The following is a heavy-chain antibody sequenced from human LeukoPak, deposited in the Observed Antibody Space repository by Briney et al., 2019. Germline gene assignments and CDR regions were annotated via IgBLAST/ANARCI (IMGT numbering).Heavy chain of an antibody. V-gene: IGHV1-18*01. J-gene: IGHJ6*02. CDR1: GYTFTSYG. CDR2: ISAYNGNT. D-gene: IGHD3-10*01. CDR3: ARIYGSGPLRNFDRNYYYGMDV. Sequence: ASVKVSCKASGYTFTSYGISWVRQAPGQGLEWMGWISAYNGNTNYAQKHQGRVTMTTDTSKSTAYMELRSLRSDDTAVYYCARIYGSGPLRNFDRNYYYGMDVWGQGTTVTVSS.